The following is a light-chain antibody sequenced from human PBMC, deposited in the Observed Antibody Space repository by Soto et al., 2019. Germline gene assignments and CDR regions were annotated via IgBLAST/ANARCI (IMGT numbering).Light chain of an antibody. CDR3: RSYSSSSPLV. V-gene: IGLV2-14*01. CDR2: EVS. CDR1: SSDVGGYNY. J-gene: IGLJ1*01. Sequence: QSALTQPASVSGSPGQSITISCTGTSSDVGGYNYVSWYQQHPGKAPKLMIYEVSYRPSGFSSRFSGSKSGNTASLTISGLHAEDEADYYCRSYSSSSPLVFGTGTKLTVL.